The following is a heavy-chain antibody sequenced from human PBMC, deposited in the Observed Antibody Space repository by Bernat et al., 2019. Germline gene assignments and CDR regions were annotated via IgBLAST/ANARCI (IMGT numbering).Heavy chain of an antibody. V-gene: IGHV3-21*01. CDR3: AVNQKGNY. CDR2: ISSSSSYK. CDR1: GFTFSRYS. Sequence: EVQLVESGGGLVKPGGSLRLSCAASGFTFSRYSMNWVRQAPGKGLEWVSSISSSSSYKYYADAVKGRFTITRDNAKNSLYLQMNSLRAEDTAVYYCAVNQKGNYWGQGTLVTVSS. D-gene: IGHD1-14*01. J-gene: IGHJ4*02.